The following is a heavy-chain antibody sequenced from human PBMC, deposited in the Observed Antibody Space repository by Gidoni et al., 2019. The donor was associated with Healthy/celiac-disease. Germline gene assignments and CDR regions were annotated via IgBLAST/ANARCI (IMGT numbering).Heavy chain of an antibody. CDR2: IYWDDDK. CDR1: GFSLRTSGVG. CDR3: AHSILGYSYGLWHYFDY. Sequence: QITLKESGPTLVKPTQTLPLTCTFSGFSLRTSGVGVGWIRQPPGKALEWLALIYWDDDKRYSPSLKSRLTITKDTSKNQVVLTMTNMDPVDTATYYCAHSILGYSYGLWHYFDYWGQGTLVTVSS. V-gene: IGHV2-5*02. J-gene: IGHJ4*02. D-gene: IGHD5-18*01.